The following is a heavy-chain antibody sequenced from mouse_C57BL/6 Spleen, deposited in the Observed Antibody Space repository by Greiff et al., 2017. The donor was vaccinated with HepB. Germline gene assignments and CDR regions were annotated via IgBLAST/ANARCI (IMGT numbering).Heavy chain of an antibody. CDR3: TREGTTVVATGDY. CDR2: IYPGNSGT. D-gene: IGHD1-1*01. J-gene: IGHJ2*01. Sequence: EVQLQQSGTVLARPGASVKMSCKTSGYTFTSYWMHWVKQRPGQGLEWIGAIYPGNSGTSYNQKFKGKAKLTAVTSASTAYMELSSLTNEDSAVYYCTREGTTVVATGDYWGQGTTLTVSS. CDR1: GYTFTSYW. V-gene: IGHV1-5*01.